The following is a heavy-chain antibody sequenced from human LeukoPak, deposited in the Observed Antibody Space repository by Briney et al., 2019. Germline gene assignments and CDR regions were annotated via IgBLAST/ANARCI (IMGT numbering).Heavy chain of an antibody. CDR1: GYTFASCD. Sequence: ASVKVSCKASGYTFASCDINWVRQATGQGLEWMGWMNPNSGNTGYAQKFQGRVTMTRNTSISTAYMELSSLRSEDTAVYYCARGPFGGDAFDIWGQGTMVTVSS. V-gene: IGHV1-8*01. CDR3: ARGPFGGDAFDI. J-gene: IGHJ3*02. CDR2: MNPNSGNT. D-gene: IGHD3-10*01.